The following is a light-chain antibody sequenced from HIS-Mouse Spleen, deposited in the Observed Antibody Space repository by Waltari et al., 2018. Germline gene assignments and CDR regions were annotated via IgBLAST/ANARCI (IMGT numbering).Light chain of an antibody. CDR1: SSDVGGHNY. J-gene: IGLJ2*01. CDR3: SSYTSSSTLV. CDR2: EVS. Sequence: QSALTQPASVSGSPGQSITTSCTGTSSDVGGHNYVPCYQHHPGKAPKLMIYEVSNRPSGVSNRFSGSKSGNTASLTISGLQAEDEADYYCSSYTSSSTLVFGGGTKLTVL. V-gene: IGLV2-14*01.